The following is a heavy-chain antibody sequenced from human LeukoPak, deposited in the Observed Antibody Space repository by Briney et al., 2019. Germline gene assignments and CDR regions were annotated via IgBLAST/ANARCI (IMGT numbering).Heavy chain of an antibody. Sequence: GASVKVSCKASGYTFTSYGISWVRQAPGQGLEWMGWISAYNGNTNYAQKLQGRVTMTTDTSTSTAYMELRSLRSDDTAVYYCARVRKMGCSGGSCYYFDYWGQGTLVTVSS. V-gene: IGHV1-18*01. CDR2: ISAYNGNT. CDR1: GYTFTSYG. J-gene: IGHJ4*02. D-gene: IGHD2-15*01. CDR3: ARVRKMGCSGGSCYYFDY.